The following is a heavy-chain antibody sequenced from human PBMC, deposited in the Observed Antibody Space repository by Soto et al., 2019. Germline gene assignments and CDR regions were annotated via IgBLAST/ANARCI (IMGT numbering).Heavy chain of an antibody. CDR1: GFTFSSYA. CDR3: ARALWRNDYNWGYFDL. Sequence: QVQLVESGGGVVQPGRSLRLSCAASGFTFSSYAMHWVRQAPGKGLEWVAVISYDGSNKYYADSVNGRFTISRDNSKNTLSLQMNSVRAEDTAVYYCARALWRNDYNWGYFDLWGRGTLVTVSS. V-gene: IGHV3-30-3*01. D-gene: IGHD4-4*01. J-gene: IGHJ2*01. CDR2: ISYDGSNK.